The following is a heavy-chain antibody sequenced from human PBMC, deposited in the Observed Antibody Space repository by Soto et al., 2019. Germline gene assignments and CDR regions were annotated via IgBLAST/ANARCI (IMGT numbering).Heavy chain of an antibody. J-gene: IGHJ4*02. CDR3: AKDIGTSTSTALSSFAIDN. CDR2: ISYDGTNK. D-gene: IGHD6-6*01. CDR1: GFTFRNYC. Sequence: LRLSCAPSGFTFRNYCVHWVRQAPGKGLQWVADISYDGTNKYYEDSVKGRFTISRDNSKNTLFLQMNSLRSEDTAVYYCAKDIGTSTSTALSSFAIDNWGQGTRVTVSS. V-gene: IGHV3-30*18.